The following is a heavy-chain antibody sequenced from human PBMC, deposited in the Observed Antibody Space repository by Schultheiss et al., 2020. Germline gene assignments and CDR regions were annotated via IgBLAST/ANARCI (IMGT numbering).Heavy chain of an antibody. Sequence: SATLSLTCAVYGGSFSGYYWSWIRQPPGKGLEWIGEINHSGSTNYNPSLKSRVTISVDTSKNQFSLKLSSVTAADTAVYYCARDHYDILTGNYNDYWGQGTLVTVSS. CDR3: ARDHYDILTGNYNDY. J-gene: IGHJ4*02. D-gene: IGHD3-9*01. CDR2: INHSGST. CDR1: GGSFSGYY. V-gene: IGHV4-34*01.